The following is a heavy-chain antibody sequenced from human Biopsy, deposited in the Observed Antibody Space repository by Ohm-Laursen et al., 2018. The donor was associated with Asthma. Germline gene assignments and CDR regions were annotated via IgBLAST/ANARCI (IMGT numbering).Heavy chain of an antibody. CDR3: ASDFPKDYVRYNFQF. J-gene: IGHJ4*02. V-gene: IGHV1-24*01. D-gene: IGHD4-17*01. Sequence: GSSVKVSCKISGYSLTDLSMHWVRQAPGQGLEWMGGHDHEKGGTVNARRFQGRVTMTEDTSTDTAYMELSSLSSDDTAVYYCASDFPKDYVRYNFQFWGQGTLVTVSS. CDR2: HDHEKGGT. CDR1: GYSLTDLS.